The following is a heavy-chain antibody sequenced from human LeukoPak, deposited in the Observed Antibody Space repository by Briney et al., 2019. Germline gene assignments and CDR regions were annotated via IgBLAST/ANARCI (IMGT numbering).Heavy chain of an antibody. V-gene: IGHV3-48*03. D-gene: IGHD1-1*01. Sequence: PGGSLRLSCAASGFTISSYEMDWVRQAPGKGLEWVSHINSGGTKNYADSVKGRFTISRDNAKNSLFLQMNSLRAEDTGVYYCARDQFGTRLDWGQGTLVTVSS. CDR3: ARDQFGTRLD. CDR2: INSGGTK. J-gene: IGHJ4*02. CDR1: GFTISSYE.